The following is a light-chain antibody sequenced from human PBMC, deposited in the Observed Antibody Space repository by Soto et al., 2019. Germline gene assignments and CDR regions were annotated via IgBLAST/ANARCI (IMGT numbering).Light chain of an antibody. CDR2: GAS. J-gene: IGKJ1*01. V-gene: IGKV3-15*01. Sequence: IVRRQGAATLSVGTGERATRSCRASQSISDTLAWYQQKPGQAPRLLIHGASTRATGFPARFSGSGSGTDFTLTISSLQSEDFAVYYCQQYNNWPWTFGQGTKVDIK. CDR3: QQYNNWPWT. CDR1: QSISDT.